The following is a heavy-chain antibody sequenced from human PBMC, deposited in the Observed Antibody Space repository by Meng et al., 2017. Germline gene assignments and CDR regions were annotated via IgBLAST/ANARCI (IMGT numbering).Heavy chain of an antibody. CDR3: ARGLVLSWLDWDY. J-gene: IGHJ4*02. CDR1: GYTFTGYY. D-gene: IGHD6-19*01. Sequence: ASVKVSCKASGYTFTGYYMHWVRQAPGQGLEWMGWINPNSGGTNYAQKFQGRVTMTRDTSISTAYMELSRLRSDDTAVYYCARGLVLSWLDWDYWGQGTLVTVSS. CDR2: INPNSGGT. V-gene: IGHV1-2*02.